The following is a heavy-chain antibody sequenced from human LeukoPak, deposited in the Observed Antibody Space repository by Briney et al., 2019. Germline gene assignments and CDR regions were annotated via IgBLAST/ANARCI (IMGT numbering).Heavy chain of an antibody. Sequence: GGSLRLSCAASGFTFSSYWMNWARQAPGKGLEWVASINHNGNVNYYVDSVKGRFTISRDNAKNSLYLQMSNLRAGDTAIYYCARSTSGTFDYWGQGMLVTVSS. V-gene: IGHV3-7*01. D-gene: IGHD6-13*01. CDR2: INHNGNVN. J-gene: IGHJ4*02. CDR1: GFTFSSYW. CDR3: ARSTSGTFDY.